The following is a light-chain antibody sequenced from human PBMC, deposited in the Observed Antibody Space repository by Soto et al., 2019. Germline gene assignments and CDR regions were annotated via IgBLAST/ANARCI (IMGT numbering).Light chain of an antibody. V-gene: IGKV3D-20*02. CDR1: QTGRNSY. CDR3: QQRSNWHPIT. Sequence: EFALTHSPGTLSLSRGEMAARACGASQTGRNSYLAWYQQQPSQATSLMLYDASRRDTGILARFSGSGSGTDFTLTISSLEPEDFAVYSCQQRSNWHPITLGQGTRLEIK. CDR2: DAS. J-gene: IGKJ5*01.